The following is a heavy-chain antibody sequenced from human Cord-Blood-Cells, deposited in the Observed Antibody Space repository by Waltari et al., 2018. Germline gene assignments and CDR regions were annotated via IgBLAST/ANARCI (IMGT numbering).Heavy chain of an antibody. J-gene: IGHJ4*02. V-gene: IGHV4-34*01. CDR2: INHSGST. CDR3: ARACIAARPMPGGYYFDY. D-gene: IGHD6-6*01. CDR1: GGSFSGYY. Sequence: QVQLQQWGAGLLKPSETLSLTCAVYGGSFSGYYWSWIRQPPGKGLEWIGEINHSGSTNYNPSLQSRVTISVDTSKNQFSLKLSSVTAADTAVYYCARACIAARPMPGGYYFDYWGQGTLVTVSS.